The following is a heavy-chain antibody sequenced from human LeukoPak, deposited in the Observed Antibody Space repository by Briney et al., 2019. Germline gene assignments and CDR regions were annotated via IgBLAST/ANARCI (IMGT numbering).Heavy chain of an antibody. V-gene: IGHV3-23*01. CDR2: IFPSGGEI. D-gene: IGHD2-8*02. CDR3: ATYRQVLLPFES. J-gene: IGHJ4*02. CDR1: GFTFSTFA. Sequence: SGGSRRLSCAASGFTFSTFAMIWIRQPPGKGLEWVSSIFPSGGEIHYADSVRGRFTISRDNSKSTLSLQMNNLTAEDTAIYYCATYRQVLLPFESWGQGTLVTVSS.